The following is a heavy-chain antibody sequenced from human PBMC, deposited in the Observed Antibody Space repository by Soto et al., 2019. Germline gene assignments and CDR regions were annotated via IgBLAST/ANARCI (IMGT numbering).Heavy chain of an antibody. CDR3: VTLQFSRWFY. Sequence: PGGSLRLSCAVSGFTFGNYWMHWVRQAPGKGLVWVSRVSPGGRTATYADSVKGRFTISRDNAKSTLYLQMNSLRAEDTAVYYCVTLQFSRWFYWGLGTLVTVSS. CDR2: VSPGGRTA. V-gene: IGHV3-74*01. D-gene: IGHD3-3*01. CDR1: GFTFGNYW. J-gene: IGHJ4*02.